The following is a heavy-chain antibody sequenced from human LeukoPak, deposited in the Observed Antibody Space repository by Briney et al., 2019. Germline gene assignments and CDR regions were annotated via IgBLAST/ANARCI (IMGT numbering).Heavy chain of an antibody. CDR3: AKASSSGFRNNCFDP. CDR2: IHFDGSNK. V-gene: IGHV3-30*02. J-gene: IGHJ5*02. D-gene: IGHD3-22*01. Sequence: GGSLRLSCTASGFTFINYGVHWVRQAPGKGLEWVAFIHFDGSNKYYAASVNGRFTISSDNFKNTLFQQMNSLRAEDAAVYYCAKASSSGFRNNCFDPWGQGTLVTVSS. CDR1: GFTFINYG.